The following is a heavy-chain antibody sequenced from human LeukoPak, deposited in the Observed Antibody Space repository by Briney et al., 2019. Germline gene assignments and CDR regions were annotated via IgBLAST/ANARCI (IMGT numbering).Heavy chain of an antibody. V-gene: IGHV3-7*01. CDR3: ASLGGSYYDTSDNP. Sequence: GGSLRLSCAASGFTFSSYWMSWVRQAPGKGREWVANIKQDGSEKNYVDSLKGRFTVSRDNAKNSLFLQMNSLRAEDTAVYYCASLGGSYYDTSDNPWGQGTLVTVSS. J-gene: IGHJ5*02. CDR1: GFTFSSYW. CDR2: IKQDGSEK. D-gene: IGHD3-22*01.